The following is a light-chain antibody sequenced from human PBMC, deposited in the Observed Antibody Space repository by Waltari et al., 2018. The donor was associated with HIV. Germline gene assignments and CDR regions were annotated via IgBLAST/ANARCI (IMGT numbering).Light chain of an antibody. CDR2: LGS. Sequence: QSPLSLPVTPGEPASISCRSSQSLLHSNGYNYLDWYLQKPGQSPQLLIYLGSNRASGVPDRFSGSGSGTDFTLKISRVEAEDVGVYYCMQALQTPITFGQGTRLEIK. V-gene: IGKV2-28*01. J-gene: IGKJ5*01. CDR1: QSLLHSNGYNY. CDR3: MQALQTPIT.